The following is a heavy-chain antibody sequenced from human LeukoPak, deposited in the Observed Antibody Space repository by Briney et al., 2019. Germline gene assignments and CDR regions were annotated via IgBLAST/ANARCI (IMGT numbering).Heavy chain of an antibody. Sequence: PGGSLRLSCAASGFTFSDYYMSWIRQAPGKGLEWVSYISSSSSYTNYADSVKGRFTISRDNAKNSLYLQMNSLRAEDTAVYYCATIAARDAFDIWGQGTMVTVSS. V-gene: IGHV3-11*06. CDR3: ATIAARDAFDI. D-gene: IGHD6-13*01. CDR1: GFTFSDYY. CDR2: ISSSSSYT. J-gene: IGHJ3*02.